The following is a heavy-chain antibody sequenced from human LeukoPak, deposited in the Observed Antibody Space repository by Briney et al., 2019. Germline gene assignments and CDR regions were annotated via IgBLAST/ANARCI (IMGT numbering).Heavy chain of an antibody. Sequence: SETLSLTCTVSGGSISSYYWSWIRQPPGKGLEWIGYINYSGSTNYNPSLKSRVTISVDTSKNQFSLKLSSVTAADTAVYYCARRGRYYGSGSYYTPKWFDPWGQGTLVTVSS. D-gene: IGHD3-10*01. V-gene: IGHV4-59*12. J-gene: IGHJ5*02. CDR1: GGSISSYY. CDR2: INYSGST. CDR3: ARRGRYYGSGSYYTPKWFDP.